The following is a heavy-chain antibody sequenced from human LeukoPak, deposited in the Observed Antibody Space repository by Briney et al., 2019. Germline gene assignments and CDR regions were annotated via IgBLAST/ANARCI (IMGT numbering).Heavy chain of an antibody. D-gene: IGHD3-3*01. CDR1: GYTFTGYY. V-gene: IGHV1-2*02. CDR3: ARDWGFLEWSYLVS. J-gene: IGHJ4*02. CDR2: INPNSGGT. Sequence: GASVKVSCKASGYTFTGYYMHWVRQAPGQGLEWMGWINPNSGGTNYAQKFQGRVTMTRDTSISTAYMELSRLRSDNTAVYYCARDWGFLEWSYLVSWGQGTLVTVSS.